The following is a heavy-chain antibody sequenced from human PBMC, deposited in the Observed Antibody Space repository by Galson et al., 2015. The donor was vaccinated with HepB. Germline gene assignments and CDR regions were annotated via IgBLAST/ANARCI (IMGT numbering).Heavy chain of an antibody. CDR3: ARRWKRSETSSCRSWAFDI. J-gene: IGHJ3*02. V-gene: IGHV5-51*01. CDR2: IYPGDSDT. CDR1: GYSFTNYW. D-gene: IGHD2-2*01. Sequence: QSGAEVKESGQSLKISCKASGYSFTNYWIAWVRQMPGKGLAWMGIIYPGDSDTKYSPSFQGQVIISADKSISTTYLQWSSLKASDTAMYYCARRWKRSETSSCRSWAFDIWGQGTMVTVSS.